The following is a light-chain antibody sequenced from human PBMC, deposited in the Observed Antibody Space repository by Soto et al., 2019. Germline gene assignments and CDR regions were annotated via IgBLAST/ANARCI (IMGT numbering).Light chain of an antibody. CDR2: AAS. CDR3: QQYNNWPRT. V-gene: IGKV1-8*01. CDR1: QGISSY. Sequence: AILITQSPSALSASTGDKVTITCRASQGISSYLAWYQQKPGKAPKLLIYAASTLQSGVPSRFSGSGSGTDFTLTISSLQSEDFAVYYCQQYNNWPRTFGQGTKVDIK. J-gene: IGKJ1*01.